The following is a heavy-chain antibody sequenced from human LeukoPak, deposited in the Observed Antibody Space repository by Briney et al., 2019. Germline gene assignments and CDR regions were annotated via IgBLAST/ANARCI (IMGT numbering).Heavy chain of an antibody. CDR2: IYPGDSDT. J-gene: IGHJ4*02. Sequence: GESLKISCKGSGYTFTTYWIGWVRQMPGKGLEWMGIIYPGDSDTRYSPSFEGQVTISADKSSSTAYLQWSRLRASDTAMYYCARHEDSGSYYWGQGTLVTVSS. CDR1: GYTFTTYW. V-gene: IGHV5-51*01. CDR3: ARHEDSGSYY. D-gene: IGHD1-26*01.